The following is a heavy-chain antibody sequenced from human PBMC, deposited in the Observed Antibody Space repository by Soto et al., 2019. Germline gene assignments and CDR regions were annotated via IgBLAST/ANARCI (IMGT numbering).Heavy chain of an antibody. Sequence: GGSLRLSCAASGFTFSNAGITWVRQAPGKGLEWVGRIKSETDGGTTHYAAPVKGRFTISRDDSKNTLYLQMNSLKTEDTAVYYCTTYPLEGLGFCGQGTLVTLSS. J-gene: IGHJ4*02. V-gene: IGHV3-15*01. CDR3: TTYPLEGLGF. CDR2: IKSETDGGTT. CDR1: GFTFSNAG.